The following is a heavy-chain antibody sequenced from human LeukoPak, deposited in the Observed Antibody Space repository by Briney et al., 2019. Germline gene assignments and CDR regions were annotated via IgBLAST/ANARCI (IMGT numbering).Heavy chain of an antibody. Sequence: PGGSLRLSCAASGFSFSTHKMNWVRQAPGEGLEWVAVISYDGTKIYYADSAKGRFTISRDNSKNMVYLQMNSLRAEDTALYYCARDSVKLPGISYFDNWGQGTLVTVSS. CDR1: GFSFSTHK. J-gene: IGHJ1*01. D-gene: IGHD3-3*02. CDR2: ISYDGTKI. CDR3: ARDSVKLPGISYFDN. V-gene: IGHV3-30-3*01.